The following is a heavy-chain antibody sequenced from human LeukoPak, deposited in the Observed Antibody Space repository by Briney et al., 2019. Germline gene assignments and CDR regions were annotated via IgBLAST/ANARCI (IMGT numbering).Heavy chain of an antibody. D-gene: IGHD3-16*01. V-gene: IGHV3-23*01. J-gene: IGHJ6*03. Sequence: SGGSLRLSCEASGSGFTFGNFALSWVRQAPGKGLEWVSGISGSGYYTYYADSVKGRFTISRDNPKNTLYIQMNSLRAEDTAVYYCAKDGSWGDYYFYFYMDVWGKGTTVTVSS. CDR2: ISGSGYYT. CDR1: GSGFTFGNFA. CDR3: AKDGSWGDYYFYFYMDV.